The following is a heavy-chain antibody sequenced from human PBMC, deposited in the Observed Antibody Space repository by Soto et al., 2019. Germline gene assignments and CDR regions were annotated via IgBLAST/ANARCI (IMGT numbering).Heavy chain of an antibody. J-gene: IGHJ4*02. CDR1: GYTLSSYG. CDR3: AREPNYFDY. V-gene: IGHV1-18*01. Sequence: ASVKVSCKASGYTLSSYGVSWVRQAPGQGLEWMGWISAYNGNTKYAQKFQGRVTMTTDTSTSTAYMELRSLRSDDTAVYYCAREPNYFDYWGQGTLLTVSS. CDR2: ISAYNGNT.